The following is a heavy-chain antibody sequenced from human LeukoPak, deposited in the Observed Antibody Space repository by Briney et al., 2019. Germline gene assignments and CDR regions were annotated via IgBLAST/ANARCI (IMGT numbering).Heavy chain of an antibody. J-gene: IGHJ4*02. Sequence: PSGTLSLTCAVSGGSISNSNWWNWVRQPPGKGLEWIGEIYHSGSTNYNPSLRSRVTISVDRSKNQFALKLTSATAADTAVYYCARGQGSYGDYWGQGTLVIVSS. CDR2: IYHSGST. CDR1: GGSISNSNW. D-gene: IGHD5-18*01. CDR3: ARGQGSYGDY. V-gene: IGHV4-4*02.